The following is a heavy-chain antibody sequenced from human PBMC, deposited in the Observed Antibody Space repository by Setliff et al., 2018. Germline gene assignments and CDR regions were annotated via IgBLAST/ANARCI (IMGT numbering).Heavy chain of an antibody. Sequence: SETLSLTCAVYDGSFSGYYWSWIRQPPGKGLEWIGEIDHSGNTNYNPSLKSRVTIFVDTSKNQFSLKMSSMTAADTAVYYCARFLNPRDGYQNSPGFDFWGQGTLVTVSS. CDR3: ARFLNPRDGYQNSPGFDF. CDR1: DGSFSGYY. D-gene: IGHD5-12*01. CDR2: IDHSGNT. J-gene: IGHJ4*02. V-gene: IGHV4-34*01.